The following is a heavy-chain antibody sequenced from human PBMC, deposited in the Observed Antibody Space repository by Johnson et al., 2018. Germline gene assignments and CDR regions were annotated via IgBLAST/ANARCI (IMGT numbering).Heavy chain of an antibody. CDR2: ISWNSGSI. D-gene: IGHD3-22*01. CDR3: AKHPGLEKWLDYYDSSGYYGAFDI. CDR1: GFTFDDYA. V-gene: IGHV3-9*01. J-gene: IGHJ3*02. Sequence: EVQLVETGGGLVQPGRSLRLSCAASGFTFDDYAMHWVRQAPGKGLEWVSGISWNSGSIGYADSVKGRFTISRDNAKNSLYLQMNSLMAEDTDLYYCAKHPGLEKWLDYYDSSGYYGAFDIWGQGTMVTVSS.